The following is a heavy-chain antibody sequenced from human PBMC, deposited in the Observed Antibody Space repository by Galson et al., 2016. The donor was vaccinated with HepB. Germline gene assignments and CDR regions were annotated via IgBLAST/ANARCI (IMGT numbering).Heavy chain of an antibody. CDR2: LYAGGET. J-gene: IGHJ6*02. CDR3: ARDPSLRNGMNV. V-gene: IGHV3-66*01. CDR1: GLSVSDAY. Sequence: SLRLSCAASGLSVSDAYMNWVRQAPGKGLEWVSVLYAGGETYYADSLRGRFTIPRDNSKNILYLQMNSLRVEDTAVYYCARDPSLRNGMNVWGQGTTVTVSS.